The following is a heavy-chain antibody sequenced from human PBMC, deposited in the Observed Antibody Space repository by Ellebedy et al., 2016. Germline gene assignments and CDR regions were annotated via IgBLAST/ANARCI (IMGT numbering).Heavy chain of an antibody. V-gene: IGHV3-30*18. CDR1: GFTFSSFG. Sequence: GESLKSSXVASGFTFSSFGMHWVRQALGKGLEWVAVISHDGANQYYGDSVKGRFTISRANSKNTLSLSINSLRPEDTAVYYCTKAGTGQGWSAFFPYVYYYGLDVWGQGTTVTASS. D-gene: IGHD3-3*01. CDR3: TKAGTGQGWSAFFPYVYYYGLDV. J-gene: IGHJ6*02. CDR2: ISHDGANQ.